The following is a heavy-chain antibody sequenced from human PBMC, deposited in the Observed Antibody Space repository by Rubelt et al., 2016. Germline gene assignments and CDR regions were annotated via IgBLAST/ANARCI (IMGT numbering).Heavy chain of an antibody. D-gene: IGHD3-22*01. Sequence: QLQLQESGPGLVKPSETLSLTCTVSGGSISSSSYYWGWIRQPPGKGLEWIGSIYHSGTTYYNPSLKSRVTISVDTSKNQFSLNLSSVTAADTAVYYCAREGDYYESSGPFDFWGQGTLVTVSS. CDR2: IYHSGTT. J-gene: IGHJ4*02. CDR1: GGSISSSSYY. CDR3: AREGDYYESSGPFDF. V-gene: IGHV4-39*07.